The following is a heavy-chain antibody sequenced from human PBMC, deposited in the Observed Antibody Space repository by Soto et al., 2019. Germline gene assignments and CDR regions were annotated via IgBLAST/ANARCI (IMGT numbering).Heavy chain of an antibody. CDR2: IYYSGST. D-gene: IGHD5-18*01. Sequence: SETLSLTCTVSGGSISSSSYYWGWIRQPPGKGLEWIGSIYYSGSTYYNPSLKSRVTISVDTSKNQFSLKLSSVTAADTAVYYCARHSSIQLWLNWFDPWGQGTLVSVSS. V-gene: IGHV4-39*01. CDR1: GGSISSSSYY. CDR3: ARHSSIQLWLNWFDP. J-gene: IGHJ5*02.